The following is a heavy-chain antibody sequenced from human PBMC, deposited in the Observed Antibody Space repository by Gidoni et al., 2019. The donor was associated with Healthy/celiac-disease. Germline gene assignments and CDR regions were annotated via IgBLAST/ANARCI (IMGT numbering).Heavy chain of an antibody. CDR2: SDYSGST. CDR3: ARYSKQGWGLDYYYGMDV. Sequence: QVQLQESGPGLVKPSQTLSLTCPVSGGSISSGGYYWSWIRQHPGKGLEWIGYSDYSGSTYYNPSLKSRVTISVDTSKNQFSLKLSSVTAADTAVYYCARYSKQGWGLDYYYGMDVWGQGTTVTVSS. V-gene: IGHV4-31*03. D-gene: IGHD2-21*01. J-gene: IGHJ6*02. CDR1: GGSISSGGYY.